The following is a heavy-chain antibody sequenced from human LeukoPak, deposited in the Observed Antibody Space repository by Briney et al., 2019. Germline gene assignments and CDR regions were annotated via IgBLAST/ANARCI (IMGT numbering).Heavy chain of an antibody. D-gene: IGHD2-15*01. CDR1: GASINSHY. CDR3: ARALNPLPGTYYFDY. J-gene: IGHJ4*02. CDR2: IYISGST. Sequence: SETLSLTCTVSGASINSHYWSWIRQPAGKGLESIGRIYISGSTNYNSSLQSRVTMSVDTSKNQFSLKLTSVTAADTAVYYCARALNPLPGTYYFDYWGQGTLVTVSS. V-gene: IGHV4-4*07.